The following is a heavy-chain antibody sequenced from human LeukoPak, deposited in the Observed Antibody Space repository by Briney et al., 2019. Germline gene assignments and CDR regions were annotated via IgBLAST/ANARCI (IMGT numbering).Heavy chain of an antibody. CDR3: ARWPTAQGTFDI. Sequence: ETLSLTCPGSSGSISTYYWNWVRQPAGKGLEWIGRISSSGCTNYNASLKSRVTLSVDTSNNQFSLKLTSVTAADTAVYYCARWPTAQGTFDIWGQGTMVTVSS. V-gene: IGHV4-4*07. CDR2: ISSSGCT. D-gene: IGHD4-11*01. CDR1: SGSISTYY. J-gene: IGHJ3*02.